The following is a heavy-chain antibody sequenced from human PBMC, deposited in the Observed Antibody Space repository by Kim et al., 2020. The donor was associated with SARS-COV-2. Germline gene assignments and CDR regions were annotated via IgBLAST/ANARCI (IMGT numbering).Heavy chain of an antibody. V-gene: IGHV3-23*01. D-gene: IGHD2-2*01. CDR2: INSGSGGST. CDR1: GFTFSSYV. CDR3: ATEGRSSTPGY. J-gene: IGHJ4*02. Sequence: GGSLRLSCAASGFTFSSYVMIWVRQVPGKGLEWVSTINSGSGGSTYYADSIKGRFTISRDNSKNTLYLQMNSLRAEDTAVYYCATEGRSSTPGYWGQGTLVTVSS.